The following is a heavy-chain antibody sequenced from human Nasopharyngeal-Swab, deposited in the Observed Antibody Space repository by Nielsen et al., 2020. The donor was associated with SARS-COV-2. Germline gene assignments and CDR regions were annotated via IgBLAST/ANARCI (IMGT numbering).Heavy chain of an antibody. Sequence: SETLSLTCTVSGGSISSYYWGWIRQPPGKGLEWIGYIYYSGSTNYNPSLKSRVTISVDTSKNQFSLKLSSVTAADTAVYYCARTIIAAAEGYFDYWGQGTLVTVSS. D-gene: IGHD6-13*01. CDR2: IYYSGST. J-gene: IGHJ4*02. CDR3: ARTIIAAAEGYFDY. V-gene: IGHV4-59*01. CDR1: GGSISSYY.